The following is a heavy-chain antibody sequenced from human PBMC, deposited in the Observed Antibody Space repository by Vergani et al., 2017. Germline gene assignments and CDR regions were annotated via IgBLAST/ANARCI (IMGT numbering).Heavy chain of an antibody. CDR1: GYTFTGYY. V-gene: IGHV1-69*01. Sequence: QVQLVQSGAEVKKPGASVKVSCKASGYTFTGYYMHWVRQAPGQGLEWMGWINPIFGTANYAQKFQGRVTITADESTSTAYMELSSVRSEDTAVYYCARGGPVGRLQLFYRFDYWGQGTLVTVSS. D-gene: IGHD5-24*01. CDR3: ARGGPVGRLQLFYRFDY. CDR2: INPIFGTA. J-gene: IGHJ4*02.